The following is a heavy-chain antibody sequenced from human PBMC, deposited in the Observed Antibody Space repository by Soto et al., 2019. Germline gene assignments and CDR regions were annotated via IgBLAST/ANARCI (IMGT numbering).Heavy chain of an antibody. CDR2: VYYSGST. D-gene: IGHD4-17*01. Sequence: QVQLQESGPGLVKPSQTLSLTCTVSAGSIRSGGYYWSWIRQPPGKGLEWIGYVYYSGSTYFNPSLKSRVTISVDTSKNQFSLKLSSVTAADTAVYYCARGVGNDYSDYYFDYWGQGTLVTVSS. V-gene: IGHV4-31*03. J-gene: IGHJ4*02. CDR1: AGSIRSGGYY. CDR3: ARGVGNDYSDYYFDY.